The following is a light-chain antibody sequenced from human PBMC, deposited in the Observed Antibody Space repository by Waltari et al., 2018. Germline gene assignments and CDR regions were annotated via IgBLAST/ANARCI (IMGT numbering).Light chain of an antibody. CDR2: DTI. J-gene: IGLJ3*02. CDR3: LLSYIGARV. V-gene: IGLV7-46*01. Sequence: QAVVTQEPSLTVSPGGTVTLTCGPSTGAVTSGHYPYWFQQKPGQAPRTPIYDTINKHSWTPARLSGSLRGGKAALTRSGAQPEDEAEYYCLLSYIGARVFGGGTKLTVL. CDR1: TGAVTSGHY.